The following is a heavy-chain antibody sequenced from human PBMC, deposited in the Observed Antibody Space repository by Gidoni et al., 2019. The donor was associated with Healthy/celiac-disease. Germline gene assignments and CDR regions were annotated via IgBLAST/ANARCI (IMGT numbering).Heavy chain of an antibody. J-gene: IGHJ2*01. CDR2: ISGSGGST. CDR1: GFTFSSYA. D-gene: IGHD5-12*01. Sequence: EVQLLESGGGLVQPGGSLRLSCAASGFTFSSYAMSWVRQAPGKGLEWVSAISGSGGSTYYADSVKGRFTISRDNSKNTLYLQMNSLRAEDTAVYYCAKNDYLLSSGSGKYWYFDLWGRGTLVTVSS. V-gene: IGHV3-23*01. CDR3: AKNDYLLSSGSGKYWYFDL.